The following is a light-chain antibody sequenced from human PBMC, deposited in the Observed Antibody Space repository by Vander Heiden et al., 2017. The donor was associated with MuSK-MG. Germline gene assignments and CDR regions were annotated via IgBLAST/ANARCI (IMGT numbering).Light chain of an antibody. CDR3: QQYGSSPWT. V-gene: IGKV3-20*01. CDR1: QSVNSNY. CDR2: GAS. J-gene: IGKJ1*01. Sequence: VLTQSPGTLSPSPGDSATLSCRVSQSVNSNYLAWYQQKPGQAPRLLIYGASSRATGFPDRFSGSGSGTDFTLTISRLEPEDFAIYHCQQYGSSPWTFGQGTKVEI.